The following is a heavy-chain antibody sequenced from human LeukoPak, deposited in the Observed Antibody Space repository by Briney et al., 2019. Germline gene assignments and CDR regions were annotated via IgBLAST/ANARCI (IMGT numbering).Heavy chain of an antibody. CDR3: ARDLEIAVATLIDY. D-gene: IGHD6-19*01. V-gene: IGHV3-30-3*01. CDR2: ISYDGSNK. CDR1: GFTFSSYA. J-gene: IGHJ4*02. Sequence: PGGSLRLSCAASGFTFSSYAMHWVRQAPGKGLEWVAVISYDGSNKYYADSVKGRFTISRDNSKNTLYLQMNSLRAEDTAVYYCARDLEIAVATLIDYWGQGTLVTVSS.